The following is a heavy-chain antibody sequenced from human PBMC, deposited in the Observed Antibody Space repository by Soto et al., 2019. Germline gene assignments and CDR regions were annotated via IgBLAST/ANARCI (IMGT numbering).Heavy chain of an antibody. CDR3: ARDSSGWYLGYYGMDV. CDR1: GGSISSYY. Sequence: LSLTCTVSGGSISSYYWSWIRQPPGKGLEWIGYIYYSGSTNYNPSLKSRVTISVDTSKNQFSLKLSSVTAADTAVYYCARDSSGWYLGYYGMDVWGQGTTVTVSS. V-gene: IGHV4-59*01. J-gene: IGHJ6*02. CDR2: IYYSGST. D-gene: IGHD6-19*01.